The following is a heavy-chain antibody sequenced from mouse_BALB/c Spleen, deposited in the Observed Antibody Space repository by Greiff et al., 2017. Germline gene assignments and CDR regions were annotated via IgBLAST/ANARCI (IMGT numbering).Heavy chain of an antibody. J-gene: IGHJ3*01. D-gene: IGHD2-3*01. CDR1: GYSITSDYA. Sequence: EVQLVESGPGLVKPSQSLSLTCTVTGYSITSDYAWNWIRQFPGNKLEWMGYISYSGSTSYNPSLKSRISITRDTSKNQFFLQLNSVTTEDTATYYCAKGGIYDGYYGRAWFAYWGQGTLVTVSA. CDR3: AKGGIYDGYYGRAWFAY. V-gene: IGHV3-2*02. CDR2: ISYSGST.